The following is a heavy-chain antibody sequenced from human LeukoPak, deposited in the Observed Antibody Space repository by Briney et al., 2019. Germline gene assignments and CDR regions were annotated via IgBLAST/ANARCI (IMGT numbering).Heavy chain of an antibody. D-gene: IGHD6-13*01. V-gene: IGHV1-2*02. Sequence: ASVKVSCKASGYTFTGYYMHWVRQAPGQGLEWMGWINPNSGGTNYAQKFQGRVTMTRDTSISTAYMELSRLRSDDTAVYYCARGRLSKIAAAGDGYNWFDPWGQGTLVTVSS. J-gene: IGHJ5*02. CDR1: GYTFTGYY. CDR3: ARGRLSKIAAAGDGYNWFDP. CDR2: INPNSGGT.